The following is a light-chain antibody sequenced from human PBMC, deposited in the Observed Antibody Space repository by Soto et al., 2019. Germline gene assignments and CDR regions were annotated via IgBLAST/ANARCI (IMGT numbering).Light chain of an antibody. Sequence: ENMLKQSPGTLSLTPGDRATLSCRASQIVSSRFLAWYQQKPGQAPRLLIYGASSRATGIPDRFSGSGSGTDFTLTISSLQPEDFATYCCQQLDCFPITFGQGRLLEIK. J-gene: IGKJ5*01. CDR2: GAS. CDR3: QQLDCFPIT. CDR1: QIVSSRF. V-gene: IGKV3-20*01.